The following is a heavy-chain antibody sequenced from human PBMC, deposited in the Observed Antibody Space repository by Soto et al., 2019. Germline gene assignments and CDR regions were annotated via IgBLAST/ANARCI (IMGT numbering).Heavy chain of an antibody. CDR3: ARGPSYSDSYFDH. V-gene: IGHV3-30*03. CDR2: ISYDGNNK. Sequence: ESGGGAVQPGGSRRLSCAASEFTFSNYAMHCVRQAPGKGLQWLAVISYDGNNKYYADSVEGRFTISRDNSKNTVYLQMNSLRLEDTAVYYCARGPSYSDSYFDHWGQGTLVTDSS. D-gene: IGHD4-17*01. CDR1: EFTFSNYA. J-gene: IGHJ4*02.